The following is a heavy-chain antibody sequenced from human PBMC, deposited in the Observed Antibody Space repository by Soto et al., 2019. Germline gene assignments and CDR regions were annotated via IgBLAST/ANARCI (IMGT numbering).Heavy chain of an antibody. CDR2: IYYSGST. D-gene: IGHD3-22*01. Sequence: QVQLQESGPGLVKPSQTLSLTCTVSGGSISSGDNSWSWIRQHPGKGLEWIGYIYYSGSTYYNPSLRRRVTISVDTSKNQFSLKLSSVTAAYSAVYYCARVRAGAPYYYDSTGFDHWGQGSLVTVSS. CDR1: GGSISSGDNS. J-gene: IGHJ4*02. CDR3: ARVRAGAPYYYDSTGFDH. V-gene: IGHV4-31*03.